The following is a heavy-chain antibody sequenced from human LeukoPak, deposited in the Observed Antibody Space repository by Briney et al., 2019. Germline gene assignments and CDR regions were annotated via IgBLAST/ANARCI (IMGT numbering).Heavy chain of an antibody. Sequence: SVKVSCKTSGGTFSFSAISWVRQAPGQGLQWMGGITPVTDIVNYAQRFQGRVTMTADKSTNTAYMELSSLRSEDTAVYYCARDFCSSTSCYYNWFDPWGQGTLVTVSS. CDR2: ITPVTDIV. V-gene: IGHV1-69*17. J-gene: IGHJ5*02. D-gene: IGHD2-2*01. CDR1: GGTFSFSA. CDR3: ARDFCSSTSCYYNWFDP.